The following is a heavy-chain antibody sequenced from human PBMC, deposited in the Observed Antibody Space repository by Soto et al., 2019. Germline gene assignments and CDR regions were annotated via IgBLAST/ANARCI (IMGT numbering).Heavy chain of an antibody. CDR2: IYYSGNT. J-gene: IGHJ4*02. CDR3: VTNRGYDFYYFDS. V-gene: IGHV4-31*03. D-gene: IGHD5-12*01. CDR1: GLSIKTGGYY. Sequence: QVQLQESGPGLVKPSQTRSLTCTVSGLSIKTGGYYWTWIRQNPERGLEWIGYIYYSGNTYLNPSLERRISMAMDLSMNKFSIRLTSVTDADKAVYYCVTNRGYDFYYFDSWGQGAQVTVSS.